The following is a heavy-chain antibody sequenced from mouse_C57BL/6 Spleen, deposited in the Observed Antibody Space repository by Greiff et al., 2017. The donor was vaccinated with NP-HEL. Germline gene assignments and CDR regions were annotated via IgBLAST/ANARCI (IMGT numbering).Heavy chain of an antibody. D-gene: IGHD2-3*01. V-gene: IGHV1-82*01. J-gene: IGHJ3*01. Sequence: QVQLQQSGPELVKPGASVKISCKASGYAFSSSWMNWVKQRPGKGLEWIGRIYPGDGDTNYNGKFKGKATLTADKSSSTAYMQLSSLTSEDSAVYFCAREGVYDGYYGFAYWGQGTLVTVSA. CDR3: AREGVYDGYYGFAY. CDR2: IYPGDGDT. CDR1: GYAFSSSW.